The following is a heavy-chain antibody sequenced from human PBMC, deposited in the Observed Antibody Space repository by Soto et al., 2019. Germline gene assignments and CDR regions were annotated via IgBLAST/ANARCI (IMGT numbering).Heavy chain of an antibody. D-gene: IGHD3-10*01. J-gene: IGHJ4*02. V-gene: IGHV3-30*18. CDR1: GFTFSGHA. CDR2: LSRDGNYK. CDR3: AKDGGSGSIDY. Sequence: QVQLVESGGGVVQPGRSLRLFCTASGFTFSGHAMHWVRQAPGKGLEWVAVLSRDGNYKYYADSVKGRFTISRDNSKKTLYLQMNSLRSEDTAVYYCAKDGGSGSIDYWGQGTLVTVSS.